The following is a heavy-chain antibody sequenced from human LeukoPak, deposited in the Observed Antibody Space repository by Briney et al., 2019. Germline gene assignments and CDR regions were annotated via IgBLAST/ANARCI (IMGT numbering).Heavy chain of an antibody. CDR3: ARASPYGSGSYDYGMDV. CDR1: GYTFTGYY. Sequence: ASVKVSCKASGYTFTGYYMHWVRQAPGQGLEWMGWINPNSGGTNYAQKFQGRVTMTRDTSISTAYMELSRLRSDDTAVYYCARASPYGSGSYDYGMDVWGQGTTVTVSS. V-gene: IGHV1-2*02. D-gene: IGHD3-10*01. J-gene: IGHJ6*02. CDR2: INPNSGGT.